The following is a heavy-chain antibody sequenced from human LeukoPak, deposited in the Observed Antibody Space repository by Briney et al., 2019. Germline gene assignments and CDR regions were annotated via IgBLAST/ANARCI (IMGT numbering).Heavy chain of an antibody. D-gene: IGHD6-13*01. J-gene: IGHJ4*02. CDR2: ISSGTTT. Sequence: GGSLRLSCAASGFTSSDYYMTWIRQAPGKGLEWVSYISSGTTTYYADSVKGRFTISRDNAGNSLYLQMSSLRAEDTAVYYCARRAASGRYFDYWGQGTPVTVSS. CDR1: GFTSSDYY. V-gene: IGHV3-11*01. CDR3: ARRAASGRYFDY.